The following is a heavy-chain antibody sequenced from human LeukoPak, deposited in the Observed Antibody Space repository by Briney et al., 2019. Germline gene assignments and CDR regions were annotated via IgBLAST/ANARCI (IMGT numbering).Heavy chain of an antibody. Sequence: PSETLSLTCTVSGGSISSYDWSWIRQPPGKGLEWIGYFSYSGSTSYNSSLKSRVTISVDTSKNQFSLKLSSVTAADTAVYYCARVSWPGRGSRFDPWGQGTLVTVSS. CDR1: GGSISSYD. D-gene: IGHD3-16*01. V-gene: IGHV4-59*01. CDR2: FSYSGST. J-gene: IGHJ5*02. CDR3: ARVSWPGRGSRFDP.